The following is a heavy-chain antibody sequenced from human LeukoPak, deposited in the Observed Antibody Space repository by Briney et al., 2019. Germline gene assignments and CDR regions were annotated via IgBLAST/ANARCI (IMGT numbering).Heavy chain of an antibody. CDR1: GYTFTGYY. CDR2: INPNSGGA. D-gene: IGHD2-2*01. J-gene: IGHJ5*02. CDR3: ARGFRRCSSTSCSPIAFGGFDP. Sequence: ASVKVSCKASGYTFTGYYMHWVRQAPGQGLGWMGWINPNSGGANYAQKFQGRVTMTRDTSISTAYMELSRLRSDDTAVYYCARGFRRCSSTSCSPIAFGGFDPWGQGTLVTVSS. V-gene: IGHV1-2*02.